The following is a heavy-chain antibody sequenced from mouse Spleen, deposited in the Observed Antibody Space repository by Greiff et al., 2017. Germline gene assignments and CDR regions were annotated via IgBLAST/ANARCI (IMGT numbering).Heavy chain of an antibody. CDR3: AREEVYYYGSSPLAY. D-gene: IGHD1-1*01. Sequence: EVQLQESGGGLVKPGGSLKLSCAASGFTFSDYGMHWVRQAPEKGLEWVAYISSGSSTIYYADTVKGRFTISRDNPKNTLFLQMTSLRSEDTAMYYCAREEVYYYGSSPLAYWGQGTLVTVSA. CDR1: GFTFSDYG. V-gene: IGHV5-17*01. CDR2: ISSGSSTI. J-gene: IGHJ3*01.